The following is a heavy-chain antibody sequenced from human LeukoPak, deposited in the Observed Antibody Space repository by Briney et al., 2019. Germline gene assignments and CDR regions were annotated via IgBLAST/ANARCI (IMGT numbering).Heavy chain of an antibody. V-gene: IGHV4-39*07. CDR1: GGSISSSSYY. Sequence: SETLSLTCTVSGGSISSSSYYWGWIRQPPGKGLEWIGSIYYSGSTYYNPSLKSRVTISVDTSKNQFSLKLSSVTAADTAVYYCARPEIAVAGTRPDDAFDIWGQGTMVTVS. CDR3: ARPEIAVAGTRPDDAFDI. D-gene: IGHD6-19*01. CDR2: IYYSGST. J-gene: IGHJ3*02.